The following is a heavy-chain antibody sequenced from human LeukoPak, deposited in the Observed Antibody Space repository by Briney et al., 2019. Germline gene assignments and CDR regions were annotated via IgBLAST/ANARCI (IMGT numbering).Heavy chain of an antibody. J-gene: IGHJ4*02. V-gene: IGHV4-34*01. CDR2: INHSGST. CDR3: VRDLRSADY. Sequence: PSETLSLTCAVYGGSFSGYYWSWIRQPPGKGLEWIGEINHSGSTNYNPSLKSRVTISVDTSKNQFSLKLSSVTAADTAVYYCVRDLRSADYWGQGTLVIVSS. CDR1: GGSFSGYY. D-gene: IGHD3-10*02.